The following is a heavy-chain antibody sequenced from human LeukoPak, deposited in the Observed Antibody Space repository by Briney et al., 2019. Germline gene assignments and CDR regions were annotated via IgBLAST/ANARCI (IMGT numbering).Heavy chain of an antibody. CDR2: IYYSGST. Sequence: SETLSLTCTVSGGSISSSSYYWGWIRQPPGKGLEWIGSIYYSGSTYYNPTLKSRVTISVDTSKNQFSLKLSSVTAAVTAVYYCARLGRIAAAGRESDYWGQGTLVTVSS. V-gene: IGHV4-39*01. D-gene: IGHD6-13*01. CDR1: GGSISSSSYY. J-gene: IGHJ4*02. CDR3: ARLGRIAAAGRESDY.